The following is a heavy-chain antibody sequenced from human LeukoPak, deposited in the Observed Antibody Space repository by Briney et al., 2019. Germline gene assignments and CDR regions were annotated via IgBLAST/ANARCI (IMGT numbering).Heavy chain of an antibody. CDR2: IIPIFGIA. J-gene: IGHJ3*02. V-gene: IGHV1-69*05. CDR1: GGTFSSYA. D-gene: IGHD5-24*01. Sequence: GASVKVSCKASGGTFSSYAISWVRQAPGQGLEWMGRIIPIFGIANYAQKFQGRVTITTDESTSTAYMELSSLRSEDTAVYYCARGGLEMATITGDAFDIWGQGTMVTVSS. CDR3: ARGGLEMATITGDAFDI.